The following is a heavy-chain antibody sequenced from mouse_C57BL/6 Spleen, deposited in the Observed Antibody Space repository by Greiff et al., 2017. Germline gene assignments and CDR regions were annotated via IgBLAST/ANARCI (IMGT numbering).Heavy chain of an antibody. D-gene: IGHD2-5*01. J-gene: IGHJ3*01. CDR1: GYAFSSSW. CDR2: IYPGDGDT. Sequence: QVQLQQPGAELVRPGTSVKLSCKASGYAFSSSWMNWVKQRPGKGLEWIGRIYPGDGDTNYNGKFKGKATLTADKSSSTAYMQLSSLTSEDSAVYFCATYYSNYFAYWGQGTLVTVSA. V-gene: IGHV1-82*01. CDR3: ATYYSNYFAY.